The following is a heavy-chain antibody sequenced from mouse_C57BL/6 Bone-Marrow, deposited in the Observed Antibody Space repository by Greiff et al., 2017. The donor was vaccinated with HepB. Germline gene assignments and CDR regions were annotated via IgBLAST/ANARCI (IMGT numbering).Heavy chain of an antibody. J-gene: IGHJ2*01. D-gene: IGHD1-1*01. CDR2: ISSGGDYI. CDR3: TRDHYYGSSSYYFDY. CDR1: GFTFSSYA. Sequence: EVMLVESGEGLVKPGGSLKLSCAASGFTFSSYAMSWVRQTPEKRLEWVAYISSGGDYIYYADTVKGRFTISRDNARNTLYLQMSSLKSEDTAMYYCTRDHYYGSSSYYFDYWGQGTTLTVSS. V-gene: IGHV5-9-1*02.